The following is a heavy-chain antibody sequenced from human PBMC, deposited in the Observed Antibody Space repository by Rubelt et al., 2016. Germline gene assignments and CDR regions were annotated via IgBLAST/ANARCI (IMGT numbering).Heavy chain of an antibody. D-gene: IGHD4-17*01. CDR2: IKQDGSEK. CDR3: ARATVTTSGYYGMDV. Sequence: GLEWVANIKQDGSEKYYVDSVKGRFTISRDDSKNTLYLQMNSLRVEDTAVYYCARATVTTSGYYGMDVWGQGTRVTVSS. V-gene: IGHV3-7*03. J-gene: IGHJ6*02.